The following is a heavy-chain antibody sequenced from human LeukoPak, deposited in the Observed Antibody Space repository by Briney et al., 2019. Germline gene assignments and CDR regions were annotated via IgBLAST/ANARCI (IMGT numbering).Heavy chain of an antibody. V-gene: IGHV4-4*07. D-gene: IGHD5-18*01. CDR2: IHTSGST. Sequence: SETLSLTCTVSGDSISSYYWSWIRQPAGKGLEWIGRIHTSGSTNYNPSLKSRVTIPVDTSKNQFSLKLRSVTAADTAVYYCAREIGGYTYGYVPREVSYYFDYWGQGTLVTVSS. J-gene: IGHJ4*02. CDR3: AREIGGYTYGYVPREVSYYFDY. CDR1: GDSISSYY.